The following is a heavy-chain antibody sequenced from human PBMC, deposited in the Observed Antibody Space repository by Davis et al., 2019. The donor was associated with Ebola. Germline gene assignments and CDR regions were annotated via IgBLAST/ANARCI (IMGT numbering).Heavy chain of an antibody. Sequence: GSLRLSCTVSAGSISRYIWGWIRQPPGKGLEWIGNIYYSGATNYNPSLKSRVTISVDTSKPQFSLKLTSVTPADTAVYYCARANEWLPGYFDSWGQGTLVTVSS. D-gene: IGHD6-19*01. V-gene: IGHV4-59*01. CDR1: AGSISRYI. J-gene: IGHJ4*02. CDR3: ARANEWLPGYFDS. CDR2: IYYSGAT.